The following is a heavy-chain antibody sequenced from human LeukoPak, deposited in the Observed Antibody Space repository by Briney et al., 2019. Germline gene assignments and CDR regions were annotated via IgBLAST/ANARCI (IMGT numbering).Heavy chain of an antibody. V-gene: IGHV4-59*01. CDR1: GGSMSSYY. CDR2: IYYSGST. D-gene: IGHD6-13*01. CDR3: ARAAGPLAAPDF. J-gene: IGHJ4*02. Sequence: PSETVSLTCTVWGGSMSSYYWSWIRQPPGKGLEWIGYIYYSGSTNYNPSLKSRVTISVATSKNQFSLKLSSVTAADTAVYYCARAAGPLAAPDFWGQGTPVTVSS.